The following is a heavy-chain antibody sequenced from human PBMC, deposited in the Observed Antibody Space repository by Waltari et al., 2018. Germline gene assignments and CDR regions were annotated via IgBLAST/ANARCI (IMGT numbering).Heavy chain of an antibody. CDR2: ISSSSSYI. Sequence: EVQLVEPGGGLVKPGGSLRLSCAASGFTFSSYSMNCVRQAPGKGLEWVSSISSSSSYIYYADSVKGRFTISRDNAKNSLYLQMNSLRAEDTAVYYCANGGVDSSGYYSKVDAFDIWGQGTMVTVSS. V-gene: IGHV3-21*01. D-gene: IGHD3-22*01. J-gene: IGHJ3*02. CDR1: GFTFSSYS. CDR3: ANGGVDSSGYYSKVDAFDI.